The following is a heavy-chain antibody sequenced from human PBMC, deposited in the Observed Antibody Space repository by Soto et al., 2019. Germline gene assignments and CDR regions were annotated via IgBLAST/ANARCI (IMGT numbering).Heavy chain of an antibody. Sequence: TLSVTCTVPGGSLSRYYWSWIRQPPGEALEWLALIYWNDEKRYRPSLKSRLTITKDTSKNQVVLTVTDMDPLDTATYFCARTPDYGAYGPAYWGRGTLVTVSS. CDR1: GGSLSRYYW. CDR3: ARTPDYGAYGPAY. D-gene: IGHD4-17*01. J-gene: IGHJ4*02. V-gene: IGHV2-5*08. CDR2: IYWNDEK.